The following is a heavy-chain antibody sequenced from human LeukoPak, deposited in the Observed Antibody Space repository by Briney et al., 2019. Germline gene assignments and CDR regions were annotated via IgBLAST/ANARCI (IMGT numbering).Heavy chain of an antibody. Sequence: SQTLSLTCAISGDSVSSKTANWNWIRQSPSRGLEWLGRTYFRSKWYYDYAMSVKGRVTINPDTSKNHFSLHLDSVTPEDTAVYYCARDHWYDILSFDYWGQGTLVTVSS. CDR3: ARDHWYDILSFDY. V-gene: IGHV6-1*01. D-gene: IGHD3-9*01. CDR2: TYFRSKWYY. J-gene: IGHJ4*02. CDR1: GDSVSSKTAN.